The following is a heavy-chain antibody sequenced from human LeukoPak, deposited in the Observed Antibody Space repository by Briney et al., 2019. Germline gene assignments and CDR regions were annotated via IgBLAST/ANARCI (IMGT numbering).Heavy chain of an antibody. D-gene: IGHD3-22*01. J-gene: IGHJ3*02. CDR2: ISWNSGSI. Sequence: PGRSLRLSCAASGFTFDDYAMHWVRQAPGKGLEWVSGISWNSGSIGYADSVKGRFTISRDNAKNSLYLQMNSLRAEDTALYYCASDSSGYYGGAFDIWGQGTMVTVSS. V-gene: IGHV3-9*01. CDR3: ASDSSGYYGGAFDI. CDR1: GFTFDDYA.